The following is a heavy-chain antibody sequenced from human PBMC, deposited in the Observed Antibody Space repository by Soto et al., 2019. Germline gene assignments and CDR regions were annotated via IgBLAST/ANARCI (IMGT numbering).Heavy chain of an antibody. CDR3: ARDYMIVVVTNWFDP. J-gene: IGHJ5*02. V-gene: IGHV3-30-3*01. CDR1: GFTFSSYA. CDR2: ISYDGSNK. D-gene: IGHD3-22*01. Sequence: PGGSLRLSCAASGFTFSSYAMHWVRQAPGKGLEWVAVISYDGSNKYYADSVKGRFTISRDNSKNTLYLQMNSLRAEDTAVYYCARDYMIVVVTNWFDPWGQGTLVTV.